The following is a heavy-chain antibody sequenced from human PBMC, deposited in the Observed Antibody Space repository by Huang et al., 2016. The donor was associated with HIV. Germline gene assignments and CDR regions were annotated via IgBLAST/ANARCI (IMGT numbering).Heavy chain of an antibody. D-gene: IGHD2-15*01. Sequence: EVQLLESGGGLVQPGGSLRLSCAASGFTFSSYAMSWVRQAPGKGLGGVSAISGSGVGTYYADSVKGRFTISRDNSKNTLYLQMNSLRAEDTAVYYCAKVSVRYCSGGSCSFDYWGQGTLVTVSS. CDR1: GFTFSSYA. CDR3: AKVSVRYCSGGSCSFDY. CDR2: ISGSGVGT. V-gene: IGHV3-23*01. J-gene: IGHJ4*02.